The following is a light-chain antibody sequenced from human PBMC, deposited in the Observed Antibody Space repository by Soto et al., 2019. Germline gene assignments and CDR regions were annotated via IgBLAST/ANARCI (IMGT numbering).Light chain of an antibody. CDR1: QRVTNDY. J-gene: IGKJ2*03. CDR2: GAS. V-gene: IGKV3-20*01. Sequence: ESVLTQSPGTLSLSPGERATLSCRASQRVTNDYLAWYQQKPGQAPRILIYGASNRPAGVPERFIGSGSGTDLTLTIDRLEPEDFAVYYCQQYGRFYVYSFGQGTRLEI. CDR3: QQYGRFYVYS.